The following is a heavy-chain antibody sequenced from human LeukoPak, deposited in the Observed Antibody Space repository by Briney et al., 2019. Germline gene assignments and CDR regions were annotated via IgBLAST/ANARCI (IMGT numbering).Heavy chain of an antibody. Sequence: GGSLRLSCEASGFTVRNNYMTWVRQAPGRGLEWVSVIYSGGGTYYADSVKDRFTISRDNSKNTLFLQMNSLRVEDSAVYYCTRVFAYSYGDFDNWGQGTLVAVSS. V-gene: IGHV3-66*01. CDR2: IYSGGGT. CDR3: TRVFAYSYGDFDN. J-gene: IGHJ4*02. CDR1: GFTVRNNY. D-gene: IGHD5-18*01.